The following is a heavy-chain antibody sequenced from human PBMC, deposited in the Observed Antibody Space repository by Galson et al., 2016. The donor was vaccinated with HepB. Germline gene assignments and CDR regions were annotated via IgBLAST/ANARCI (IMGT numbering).Heavy chain of an antibody. CDR1: GFTFSSSG. V-gene: IGHV3-74*01. Sequence: SLRLSCAASGFTFSSSGMSWVRQAPGKGLVWVSRINSDGSSTSYADSVKGRFTISRDNAKNTLYLQMNSLRAEDTAVYYCARVIVAFDIWGQGTMVTVSS. CDR2: INSDGSST. J-gene: IGHJ3*02. D-gene: IGHD3-16*02. CDR3: ARVIVAFDI.